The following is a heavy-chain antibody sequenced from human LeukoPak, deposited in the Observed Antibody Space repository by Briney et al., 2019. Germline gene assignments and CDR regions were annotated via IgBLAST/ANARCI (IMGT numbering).Heavy chain of an antibody. Sequence: ASVKVSCKASGYTFTSYYIHWVRQAPGKGLEWMGGFDPEDGDPLYPQRFKGRFTMTEDTSTNTFYMELSSLRSEDTAVYYCATVGLIGDRYYFYMDVWGKGTTVTVSS. D-gene: IGHD3-3*01. CDR3: ATVGLIGDRYYFYMDV. CDR2: FDPEDGDP. CDR1: GYTFTSYY. J-gene: IGHJ6*03. V-gene: IGHV1-24*01.